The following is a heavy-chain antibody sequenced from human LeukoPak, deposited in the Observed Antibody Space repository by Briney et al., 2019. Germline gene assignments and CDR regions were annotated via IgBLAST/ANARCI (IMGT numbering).Heavy chain of an antibody. CDR2: INSDGTST. V-gene: IGHV3-74*01. Sequence: GGSLRLSCAASGFTFSSYWMHWVRQAPGKGLVWVSRINSDGTSTNYADSVKGRFTISRDNAKNTLYLQMNSLRAEDTAVYYCARVNYGGNLFSDYWGQGTLVTVSS. J-gene: IGHJ4*02. CDR1: GFTFSSYW. CDR3: ARVNYGGNLFSDY. D-gene: IGHD4-23*01.